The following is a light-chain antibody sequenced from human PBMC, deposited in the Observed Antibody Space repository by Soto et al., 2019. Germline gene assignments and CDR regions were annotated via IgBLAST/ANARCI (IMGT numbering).Light chain of an antibody. CDR3: SSYTSSNTLVI. Sequence: QSALTQPPSASGSPGQSITISCTGTSSDVGGYNYVSWYQQHPGKAPKLMIYEVSNRPSGLSNRFSGSKSGNTASLTISGLQAEDEADYYCSSYTSSNTLVIFGGGTKLTVL. CDR1: SSDVGGYNY. V-gene: IGLV2-14*01. J-gene: IGLJ2*01. CDR2: EVS.